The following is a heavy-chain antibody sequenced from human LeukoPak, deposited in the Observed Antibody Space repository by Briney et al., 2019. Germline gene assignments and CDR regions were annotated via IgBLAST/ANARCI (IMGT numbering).Heavy chain of an antibody. D-gene: IGHD6-19*01. CDR1: GFIFSSFS. CDR2: ISSSGGYI. Sequence: GGVLRLSCAAPGFIFSSFSMSWVRQAPGEGLEWVSCISSSGGYIYYADSVKGRFTISRDNAKNSLFLQMNSLRAEDTAVYYCARDLASSGWSPGYWGQGTLVTVSS. J-gene: IGHJ4*02. V-gene: IGHV3-21*01. CDR3: ARDLASSGWSPGY.